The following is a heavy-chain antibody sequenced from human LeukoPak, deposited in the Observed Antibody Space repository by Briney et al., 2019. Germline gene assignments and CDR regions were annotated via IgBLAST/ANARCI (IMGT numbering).Heavy chain of an antibody. CDR2: INSDGGST. D-gene: IGHD3-9*01. Sequence: GGSLRLSCAASGFTFSRHWMHWVRQAPGKGLVWVSRINSDGGSTSYADSVKGRFTISRDNAKNTLYLQMNSLRAEDTAVYYCARDYYDILTGYYSDAFDIWGQGTMVTVSS. J-gene: IGHJ3*02. V-gene: IGHV3-74*01. CDR1: GFTFSRHW. CDR3: ARDYYDILTGYYSDAFDI.